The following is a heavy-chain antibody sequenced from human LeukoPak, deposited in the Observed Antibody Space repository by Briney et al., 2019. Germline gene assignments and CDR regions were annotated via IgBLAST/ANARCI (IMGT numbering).Heavy chain of an antibody. V-gene: IGHV4-39*07. CDR3: ARDGITGMDV. CDR2: IYHSGST. D-gene: IGHD1-14*01. Sequence: SETLSLTCTVSGGSISSSSYYWGWIRQPPGKGLEWIGEIYHSGSTNYNPSLKSRVTISVDKSKNQFSLKLSSVTAADTAVYYCARDGITGMDVWGQGTTVTVSS. J-gene: IGHJ6*02. CDR1: GGSISSSSYY.